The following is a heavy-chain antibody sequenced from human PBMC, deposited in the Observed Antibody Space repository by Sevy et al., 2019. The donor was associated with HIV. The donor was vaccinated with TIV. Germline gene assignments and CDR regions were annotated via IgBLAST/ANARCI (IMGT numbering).Heavy chain of an antibody. V-gene: IGHV4-4*07. CDR1: GGSISGYY. J-gene: IGHJ4*02. D-gene: IGHD3-10*01. CDR3: ARGYGHFDY. CDR2: IYSTRDT. Sequence: SETPSLKCTVSGGSISGYYWTWLRQPAGKGLEWIGRIYSTRDTNYNPSLDTRVTMSVDTSDNQFALSLSSVTAADTAVYYCARGYGHFDYSGQGTLVTVSS.